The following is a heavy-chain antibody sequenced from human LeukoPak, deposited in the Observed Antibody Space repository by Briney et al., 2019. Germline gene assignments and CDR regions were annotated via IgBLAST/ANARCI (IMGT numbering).Heavy chain of an antibody. V-gene: IGHV4-38-2*02. CDR1: GYSISSGYY. D-gene: IGHD3-22*01. Sequence: SETLSLTCTVSGYSISSGYYWGWIRQPPGKGLEWIGSIYHSGSTYYNPSLKSRVTISVDTSKNQFSLKLSSVTAADTAVYYCASSSGYYNADDYWGQGTLVTVSS. CDR3: ASSSGYYNADDY. CDR2: IYHSGST. J-gene: IGHJ4*02.